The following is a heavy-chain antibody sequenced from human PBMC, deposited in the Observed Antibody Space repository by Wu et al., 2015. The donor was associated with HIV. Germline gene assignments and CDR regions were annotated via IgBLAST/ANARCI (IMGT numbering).Heavy chain of an antibody. J-gene: IGHJ5*02. V-gene: IGHV1-2*02. CDR1: GYTFTGYY. D-gene: IGHD2-21*02. CDR2: INPNSGGT. CDR3: ARDVVMVTATNWFDP. Sequence: QVQLVQSGAEVKKPGASVKVSCKASGYTFTGYYMHWVRQAPGQGLEWMGWINPNSGGTNYAQKFQGRVTMTRDTSISTAYMELSRLRSDDTAVYYCARDVVMVTATNWFDPWGQGTLVTVSS.